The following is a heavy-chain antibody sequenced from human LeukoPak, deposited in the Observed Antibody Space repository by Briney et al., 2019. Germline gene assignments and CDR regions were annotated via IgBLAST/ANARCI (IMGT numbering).Heavy chain of an antibody. V-gene: IGHV1-2*06. CDR2: INPKNGGT. CDR3: ARGGGAAADYSYYYMDV. J-gene: IGHJ6*03. D-gene: IGHD6-13*01. CDR1: GYTFTGNY. Sequence: ASVKVSCKASGYTFTGNYMHWVRQIPGQGLEWMGRINPKNGGTNHAQKFQGRVTMTRDTSISTAYMELSGLRPDDTAVYYCARGGGAAADYSYYYMDVWGKGTTVTVSS.